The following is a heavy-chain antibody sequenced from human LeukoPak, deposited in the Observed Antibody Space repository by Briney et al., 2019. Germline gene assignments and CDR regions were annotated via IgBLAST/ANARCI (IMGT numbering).Heavy chain of an antibody. CDR2: ISSNGGST. Sequence: QPGGSLRLPCAASGVTLSNYAMLWIRQAPGKGLVYVSAISSNGGSTYYANSVKGRFTISRDNSKNTLYLQMGSLRAEDMAVYYCARDLGVGSGSYYFDYWGQGTLVTVSS. D-gene: IGHD3-10*01. CDR1: GVTLSNYA. CDR3: ARDLGVGSGSYYFDY. J-gene: IGHJ4*02. V-gene: IGHV3-64*01.